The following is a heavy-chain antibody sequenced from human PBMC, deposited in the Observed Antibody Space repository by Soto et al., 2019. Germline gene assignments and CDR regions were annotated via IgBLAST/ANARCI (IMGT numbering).Heavy chain of an antibody. D-gene: IGHD6-6*01. J-gene: IGHJ5*02. V-gene: IGHV1-18*01. CDR2: ISAYNGNT. CDR1: GYTFASYG. CDR3: AKSSGSAYWFDP. Sequence: ASVKVSCKASGYTFASYGISWVRQAPGQGLEWMGWISAYNGNTNYAQKLQGRVTMTTDTSTSTAYMELRSLRSDDTAVYYCAKSSGSAYWFDPWGQGTLVTVSS.